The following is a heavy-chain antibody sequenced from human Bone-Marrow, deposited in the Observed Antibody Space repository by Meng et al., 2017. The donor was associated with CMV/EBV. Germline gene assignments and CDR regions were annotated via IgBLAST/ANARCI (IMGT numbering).Heavy chain of an antibody. CDR2: MNPNSGNT. CDR3: ARGGITIFGVVIMGSLDY. CDR1: GYTFTSYD. Sequence: ASVKVSCKASGYTFTSYDINWVRQATGQGLEWMGWMNPNSGNTGYAQKFQGRVTITRNTSISTAYMELSSLRSEDTAVYYCARGGITIFGVVIMGSLDYWGQGTLVIVSS. D-gene: IGHD3-3*01. V-gene: IGHV1-8*03. J-gene: IGHJ4*02.